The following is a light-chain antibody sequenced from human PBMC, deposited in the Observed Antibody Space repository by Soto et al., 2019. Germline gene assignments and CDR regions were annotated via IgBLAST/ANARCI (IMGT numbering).Light chain of an antibody. Sequence: QLPQSPSSLSASVGDRVTITCRASHSISGYLNWYQQKPGKAPKLLIYAASSRQCGVPARFSGSGSGTDFTLTISRLQPEDVAVYYCQQNYSTRTFGQGTKVDIK. CDR2: AAS. J-gene: IGKJ1*01. CDR3: QQNYSTRT. V-gene: IGKV1-39*01. CDR1: HSISGY.